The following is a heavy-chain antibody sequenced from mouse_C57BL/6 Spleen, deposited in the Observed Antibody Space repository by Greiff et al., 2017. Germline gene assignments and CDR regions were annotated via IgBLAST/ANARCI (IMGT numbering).Heavy chain of an antibody. Sequence: QVQLQQSGPGLVAPSQSLSITCTVSGFSLTSYGVSWVRQPPGKGLEWLGVIWGDGSTNYHSPLITRLSIRTDNSRSQVFLKLNSLLTSDTAAYYCAKGYYVSKADSMDYWGQGTSVTVSS. CDR2: IWGDGST. CDR1: GFSLTSYG. V-gene: IGHV2-3*01. CDR3: AKGYYVSKADSMDY. D-gene: IGHD1-1*01. J-gene: IGHJ4*01.